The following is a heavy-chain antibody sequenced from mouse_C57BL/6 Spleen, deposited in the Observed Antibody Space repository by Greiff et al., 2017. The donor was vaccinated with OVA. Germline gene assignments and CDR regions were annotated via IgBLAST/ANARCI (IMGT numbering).Heavy chain of an antibody. CDR2: INYDGSST. CDR3: AREGEEDYAMDY. Sequence: EVQLVESEGGLVQPGSSMKLSCTASGFTFSDYYMAWVRQVPEKGLEWVANINYDGSSTYYLDSLKSRFIISRDNAKNILYLQMSSLKSEDTATYYCAREGEEDYAMDYWGQGTSVTVAS. CDR1: GFTFSDYY. J-gene: IGHJ4*01. V-gene: IGHV5-16*01.